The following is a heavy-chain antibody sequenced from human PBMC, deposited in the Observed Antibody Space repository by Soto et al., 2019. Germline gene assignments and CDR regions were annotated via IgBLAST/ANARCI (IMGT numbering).Heavy chain of an antibody. CDR3: AHRRGAVAAFDI. D-gene: IGHD6-19*01. V-gene: IGHV2-5*02. CDR2: IYWDDDK. J-gene: IGHJ3*02. Sequence: RQTPGKALEWLALIYWDDDKRYSPSLKSRLTITKDTSKNQVVLTMTNMDPVDTATYYCAHRRGAVAAFDIWGQGTMVTVSS.